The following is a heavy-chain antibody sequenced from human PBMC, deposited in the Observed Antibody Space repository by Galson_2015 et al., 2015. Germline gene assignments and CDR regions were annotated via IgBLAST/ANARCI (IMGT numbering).Heavy chain of an antibody. Sequence: SLRLSCAASGFTSSNAWMSWVRQAPGKGLEWVGRIKSKSDGRTTDYAAPVKDRITISRDDSENTVYLQMNSLKTEDTAVYYCTAGYCSSTSCNQIDFWGQGTLVTVSS. D-gene: IGHD2-2*01. CDR3: TAGYCSSTSCNQIDF. CDR2: IKSKSDGRTT. J-gene: IGHJ4*02. V-gene: IGHV3-15*01. CDR1: GFTSSNAW.